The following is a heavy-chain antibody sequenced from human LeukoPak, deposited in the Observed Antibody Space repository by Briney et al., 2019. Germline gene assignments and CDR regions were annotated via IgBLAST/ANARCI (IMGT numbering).Heavy chain of an antibody. V-gene: IGHV1-2*02. J-gene: IGHJ4*02. Sequence: ASVKVSCKASGYTFTGYYMHWVRQAPGQGLEWMGWINPNSGGTNYAQKFQGRVTMTRDTSISTAYMELSRLRSDDTAVYYCARAGVIAARPFDYWGQGTLVTVSS. CDR2: INPNSGGT. D-gene: IGHD6-6*01. CDR1: GYTFTGYY. CDR3: ARAGVIAARPFDY.